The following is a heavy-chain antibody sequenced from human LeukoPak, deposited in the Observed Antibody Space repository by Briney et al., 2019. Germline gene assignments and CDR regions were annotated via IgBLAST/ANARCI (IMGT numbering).Heavy chain of an antibody. D-gene: IGHD3-16*01. J-gene: IGHJ4*02. CDR3: ASRWGYSFDH. V-gene: IGHV3-23*01. CDR1: GISFSSYV. Sequence: PGGSLRLSCAASGISFSSYVMSWVRQAPGKGREWVSVISDSGGTTYYADSVKGRFTISRDNSKNTLYLQMNSLRAEDTAIYYCASRWGYSFDHWGQGTLVTVSS. CDR2: ISDSGGTT.